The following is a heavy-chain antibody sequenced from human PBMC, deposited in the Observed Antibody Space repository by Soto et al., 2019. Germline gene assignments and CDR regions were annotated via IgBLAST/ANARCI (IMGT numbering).Heavy chain of an antibody. J-gene: IGHJ4*02. CDR2: MHYSGST. CDR3: ARHGDIVLRVYATPPKFDY. V-gene: IGHV4-39*01. D-gene: IGHD2-8*01. Sequence: QLQLQESGPGLMKPSETLSLMCTVSGGSISSGDYYWAWIRQPPGKGLEWIGSMHYSGSTYYNLSLKSRVTMSVDTSKNQFSLNLRSVTAADTAVYYCARHGDIVLRVYATPPKFDYWGQGTLVTVSS. CDR1: GGSISSGDYY.